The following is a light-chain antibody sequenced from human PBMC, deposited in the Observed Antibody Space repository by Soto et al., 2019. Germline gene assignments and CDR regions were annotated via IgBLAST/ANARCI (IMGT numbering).Light chain of an antibody. V-gene: IGKV3-11*01. CDR1: QSVRTY. J-gene: IGKJ4*01. Sequence: EIVMTQSPATLSVSPGERATRSCRASQSVRTYVAWYQQKAGQAPRLLIYDASNRATGIPARFSGSGSGTDFTLTISSLEPEDFAVYFCQQRINWRSTFGGGTKVDIK. CDR2: DAS. CDR3: QQRINWRST.